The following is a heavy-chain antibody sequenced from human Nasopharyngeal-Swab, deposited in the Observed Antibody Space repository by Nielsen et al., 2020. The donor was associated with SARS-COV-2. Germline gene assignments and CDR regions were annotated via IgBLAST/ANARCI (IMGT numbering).Heavy chain of an antibody. CDR1: GYTFTSYY. CDR3: AREVRDTMVRGVIIDY. J-gene: IGHJ4*02. V-gene: IGHV1-46*01. CDR2: INPSGGST. Sequence: VSVKVSCKASGYTFTSYYMHWVRQAPGQGLEWMGIINPSGGSTSYAQKFQGRVTMTRDTSTSTVYMELSSLRSGDTAVYYCAREVRDTMVRGVIIDYWGQGTLVTVSS. D-gene: IGHD3-10*01.